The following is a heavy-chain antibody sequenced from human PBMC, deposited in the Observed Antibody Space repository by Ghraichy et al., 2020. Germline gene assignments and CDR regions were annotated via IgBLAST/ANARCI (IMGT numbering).Heavy chain of an antibody. CDR2: IKTKTDVGTT. V-gene: IGHV3-15*01. CDR1: GITFNNAW. Sequence: SCAASGITFNNAWMSWVRQAPGKGLEWVGRIKTKTDVGTTDYAGPVKGRFTISRDDSQNMLYLQMNSLRTEDTAVYYCATRSQPNGDFPFDYWGQGALVTVSS. D-gene: IGHD4-17*01. J-gene: IGHJ4*02. CDR3: ATRSQPNGDFPFDY.